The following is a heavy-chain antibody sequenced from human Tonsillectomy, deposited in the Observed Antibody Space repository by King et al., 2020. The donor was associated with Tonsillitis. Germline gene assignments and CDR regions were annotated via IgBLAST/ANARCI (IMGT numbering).Heavy chain of an antibody. CDR2: IYTSGST. CDR1: GVSISSNY. D-gene: IGHD2-15*01. J-gene: IGHJ6*03. V-gene: IGHV4-4*07. CDR3: AREVVVVVGATYYYFYMDV. Sequence: QLQESGPGLVKPSETLSLTCTVSGVSISSNYLTWIRQPAGKGLEWIGRIYTSGSTNYNPSLKSRVTLSVDTSKNHFSLKLRPVTAADTAVYYCAREVVVVVGATYYYFYMDVWGKGTTVTVSS.